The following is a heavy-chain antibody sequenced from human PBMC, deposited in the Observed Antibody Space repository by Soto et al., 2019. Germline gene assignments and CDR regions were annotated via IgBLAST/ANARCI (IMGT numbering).Heavy chain of an antibody. Sequence: PGGSLRLSCSASGFSFSTYCMHWVRQAPGKGLVWVSRMNSDGSTTNYADSVKGRFTISRDNARNTLYLQMNSLRAEDTAVYYCVRDGYPAWVYGVDVWGQGTTVTVSS. J-gene: IGHJ6*02. CDR2: MNSDGSTT. CDR3: VRDGYPAWVYGVDV. D-gene: IGHD1-1*01. V-gene: IGHV3-74*01. CDR1: GFSFSTYC.